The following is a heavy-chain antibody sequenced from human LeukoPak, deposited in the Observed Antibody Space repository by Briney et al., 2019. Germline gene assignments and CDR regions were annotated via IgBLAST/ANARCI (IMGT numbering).Heavy chain of an antibody. CDR1: GGSFSGYY. D-gene: IGHD6-13*01. CDR3: AKEGAAAGPDFDY. J-gene: IGHJ4*02. CDR2: FEPSGST. V-gene: IGHV4-4*07. Sequence: SETLSLTCAVYGGSFSGYYWSWIRQPAGKGLEWIGRFEPSGSTKYNPSLKSRVTMSVDTSKNQFSLKLNSVTAADTAVYYCAKEGAAAGPDFDYWGQGTLVIVSS.